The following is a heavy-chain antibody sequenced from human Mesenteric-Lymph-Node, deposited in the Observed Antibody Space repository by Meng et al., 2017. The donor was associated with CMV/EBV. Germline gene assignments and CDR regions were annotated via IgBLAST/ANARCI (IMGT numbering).Heavy chain of an antibody. CDR2: IYSGVNT. V-gene: IGHV3-66*02. J-gene: IGHJ4*02. CDR3: ARGEYSYTYFDY. D-gene: IGHD5-18*01. Sequence: GGSLRLSCAASGFTVSSIYMSWVRQAPGKGLEWVSVIYSGVNTYYADSVKGRFTISRDNSKNTLYLQMNSLRAEDTAVYYCARGEYSYTYFDYWGQGTLVTVSS. CDR1: GFTVSSIY.